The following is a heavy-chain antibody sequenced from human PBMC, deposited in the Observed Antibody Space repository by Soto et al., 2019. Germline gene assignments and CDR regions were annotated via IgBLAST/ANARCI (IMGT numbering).Heavy chain of an antibody. CDR2: IYPGDSDT. J-gene: IGHJ6*02. CDR3: ARLPLGYCSGGSCYSYYYYYGMDV. V-gene: IGHV5-51*01. CDR1: GYSFTSYW. D-gene: IGHD2-15*01. Sequence: GESLKISCKGSGYSFTSYWIGWVRQMPGKGLEWMGIIYPGDSDTRYSPSFQGQVTISADKSISTAYLQWSSLKASDTAMYYCARLPLGYCSGGSCYSYYYYYGMDVWGQGTTVTVPS.